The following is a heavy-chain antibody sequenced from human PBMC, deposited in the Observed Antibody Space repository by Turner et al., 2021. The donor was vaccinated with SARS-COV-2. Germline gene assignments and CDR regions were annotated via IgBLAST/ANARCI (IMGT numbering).Heavy chain of an antibody. CDR2: IHFSGTT. CDR1: GASISGSY. D-gene: IGHD2-15*01. CDR3: TRELGYCSDGSCRFEYDY. V-gene: IGHV4-59*01. Sequence: QVQLQESGPGLVKPSATLSLTCTVSGASISGSYWSWVRQPPGKGLEWIGYIHFSGTTNCNPSLRSRVTISLDTSKSQFSLHLRSVTAADTAVYYCTRELGYCSDGSCRFEYDYWGQGTLVTVSS. J-gene: IGHJ4*02.